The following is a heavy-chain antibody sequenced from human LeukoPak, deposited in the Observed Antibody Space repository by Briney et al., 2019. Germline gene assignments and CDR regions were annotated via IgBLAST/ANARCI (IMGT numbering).Heavy chain of an antibody. V-gene: IGHV3-23*01. CDR2: ISGGGDST. Sequence: GGSLRLSCAASGFTFRNYAMTWVRQAPGKGLEWVSTISGGGDSTYYADSVRGRFTISRDDSKSTLYLQMNSLRAEDTAVYYCAKPPDYCTNGVCYTLHYFDYWGQGTLVTVSS. CDR1: GFTFRNYA. D-gene: IGHD2-8*01. CDR3: AKPPDYCTNGVCYTLHYFDY. J-gene: IGHJ4*02.